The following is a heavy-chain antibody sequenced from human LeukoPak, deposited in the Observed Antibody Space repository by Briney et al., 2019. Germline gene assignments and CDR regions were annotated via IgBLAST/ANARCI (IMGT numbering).Heavy chain of an antibody. CDR2: IYNSDTT. Sequence: PSETLSLTCTVSGGSISTYFWSWIRQPAGKGLEWIGRIYNSDTTSYNPSLKSRVTMSVDTSKNQFSLKLTSVTAADTAVYYCARSYTAMVLDLDYWGQGTLVTVSS. J-gene: IGHJ4*02. CDR3: ARSYTAMVLDLDY. D-gene: IGHD5-18*01. CDR1: GGSISTYF. V-gene: IGHV4-4*07.